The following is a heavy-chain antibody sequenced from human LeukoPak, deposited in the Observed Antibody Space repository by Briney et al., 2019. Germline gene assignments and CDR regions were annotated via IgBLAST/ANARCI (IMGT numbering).Heavy chain of an antibody. D-gene: IGHD5-12*01. CDR3: ARAPKGWIVTAISFDY. J-gene: IGHJ4*02. CDR2: ISSSGSTI. V-gene: IGHV3-48*03. Sequence: GGSLRLSCAASGFTFSSYEMNWVRQAPGKGLEWVSYISSSGSTIYYADSVKGRFTISRDNAKNSLLLQMNSLRAEDTAVYYCARAPKGWIVTAISFDYWGQGTLVTVSS. CDR1: GFTFSSYE.